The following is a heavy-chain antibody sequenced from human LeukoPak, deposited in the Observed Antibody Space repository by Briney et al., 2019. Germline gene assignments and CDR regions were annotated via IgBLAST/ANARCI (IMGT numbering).Heavy chain of an antibody. Sequence: ASVKVSCKTSGYTFTNYYMHWVRQAPGQGLEWMGIINPSDRSTYYAQKFQGRVTMTRDTSTSTVYMELSRLRSDDTAVYYCARAGVVNYYYYYGMDVWGQGTTVTVSS. V-gene: IGHV1-46*01. CDR3: ARAGVVNYYYYYGMDV. CDR2: INPSDRST. J-gene: IGHJ6*02. CDR1: GYTFTNYY. D-gene: IGHD3-3*01.